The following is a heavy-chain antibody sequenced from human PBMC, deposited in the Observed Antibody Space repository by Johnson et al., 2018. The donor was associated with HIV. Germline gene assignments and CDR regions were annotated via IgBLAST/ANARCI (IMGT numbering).Heavy chain of an antibody. CDR2: IPFDGSNT. CDR3: ARPGDTTMVSAFDI. Sequence: QVQLVESGGGVVQPGRSLRLSCAASGFIFSSYAMHWVRRAPGKGLEWVAVIPFDGSNTYYADSVKGRFTISRDNSKNTLYLQMTSLRAEDTAVYYCARPGDTTMVSAFDIWGQGTMVTISS. J-gene: IGHJ3*02. CDR1: GFIFSSYA. V-gene: IGHV3-30-3*01. D-gene: IGHD5-18*01.